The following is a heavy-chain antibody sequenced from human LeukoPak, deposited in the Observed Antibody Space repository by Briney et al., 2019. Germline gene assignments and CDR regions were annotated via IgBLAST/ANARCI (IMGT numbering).Heavy chain of an antibody. J-gene: IGHJ4*02. V-gene: IGHV3-48*02. CDR3: AGDGYGDYPLGASKVGDY. CDR2: ISSSSSTI. CDR1: GFTFSSYS. Sequence: PGGSLRLSCAASGFTFSSYSMNWVRQAPGKGLEWISYISSSSSTIYYADSVKGRFTISRDNAKNSLYLQMDSLRDEDTAVYYCAGDGYGDYPLGASKVGDYWGQGTLVTVSS. D-gene: IGHD4-17*01.